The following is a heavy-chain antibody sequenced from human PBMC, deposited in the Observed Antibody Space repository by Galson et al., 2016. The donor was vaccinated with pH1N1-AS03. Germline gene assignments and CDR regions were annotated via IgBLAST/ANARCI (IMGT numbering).Heavy chain of an antibody. V-gene: IGHV6-1*01. J-gene: IGHJ4*02. CDR3: ARDHLGAGPAFDY. Sequence: CAISGDSVSSNTAAWNWIRQSPSRGLEWLGSTYYRSKWYKWYNDYAVSVESRITINPDTSKNQFSLQLNSVTPEDTAVYYCARDHLGAGPAFDYWGQGTLVTVSS. CDR1: GDSVSSNTAA. CDR2: TYYRSKWYKWYN. D-gene: IGHD1-26*01.